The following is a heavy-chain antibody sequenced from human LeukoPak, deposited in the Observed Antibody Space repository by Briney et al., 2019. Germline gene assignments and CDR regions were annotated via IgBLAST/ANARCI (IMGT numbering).Heavy chain of an antibody. CDR2: IYHSGST. V-gene: IGHV4-30-2*01. CDR3: ARAYCSGGSCYPVEYFDY. J-gene: IGHJ4*02. D-gene: IGHD2-15*01. CDR1: GGSISSGGYY. Sequence: SQTLSLTCTVSGGSISSGGYYCSWIRQPPGKGLEWIGYIYHSGSTYYNPSLKSRVTISVDTSKNQFSLKLSSVTAADTAVYYCARAYCSGGSCYPVEYFDYWGQGTLVTVSS.